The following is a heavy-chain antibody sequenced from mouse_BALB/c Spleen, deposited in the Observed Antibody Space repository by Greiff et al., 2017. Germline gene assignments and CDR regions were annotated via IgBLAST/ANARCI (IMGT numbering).Heavy chain of an antibody. CDR2: ISSGGST. CDR1: GFTFSSYA. CDR3: ARGGVAVNAMDY. J-gene: IGHJ4*01. D-gene: IGHD1-1*01. Sequence: DVKLVESGGGLVKPGGSLKLSCAASGFTFSSYAMSWVRQTPEKRLEWVASISSGGSTYYPDSVKGRFTISRDNARNILYLQMSSLRSEDTAMYYCARGGVAVNAMDYWGQGTSVTVSS. V-gene: IGHV5-6-5*01.